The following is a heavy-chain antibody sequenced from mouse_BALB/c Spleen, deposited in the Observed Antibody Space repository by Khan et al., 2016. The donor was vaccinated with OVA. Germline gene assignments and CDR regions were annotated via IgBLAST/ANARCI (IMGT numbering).Heavy chain of an antibody. CDR2: ISSGGSYT. CDR3: AGAYYGNEFYAMDY. D-gene: IGHD2-10*01. V-gene: IGHV5-6*01. J-gene: IGHJ4*01. Sequence: EVELVESGGDLVKPGGSLKVSCAASGFSFSDYGMSWVRQTPDKRLEWVATISSGGSYTYFPDSVKGRFTISRDNAKNTLYLQMSSLRSEDTAMYYCAGAYYGNEFYAMDYWGQGTSVTVSS. CDR1: GFSFSDYG.